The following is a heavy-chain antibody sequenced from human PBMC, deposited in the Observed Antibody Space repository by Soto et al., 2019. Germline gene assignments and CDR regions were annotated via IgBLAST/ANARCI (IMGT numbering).Heavy chain of an antibody. J-gene: IGHJ4*02. CDR3: ATGGSGYVTY. CDR2: IKSDGSYT. CDR1: GFTFNTYW. V-gene: IGHV3-74*01. Sequence: EVQLVESGGGLVQPGGSLRLSCAASGFTFNTYWMQWVRQAPGKGLVWVSRIKSDGSYTNYADSVKGRFTISRDNAKNTLFLQMNSLGAEDTAVYYCATGGSGYVTYWGQGTLVTVSS. D-gene: IGHD3-22*01.